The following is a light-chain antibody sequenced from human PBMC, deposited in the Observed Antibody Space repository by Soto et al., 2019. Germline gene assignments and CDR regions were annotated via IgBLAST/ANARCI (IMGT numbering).Light chain of an antibody. CDR1: QTISSW. J-gene: IGKJ2*01. V-gene: IGKV1-5*03. Sequence: DIQMTQSPSTLSGSVGDRVTITCRASQTISSWLAWYQQKPGKAPKLLIYKASTLKSGVPSRFSGSGSGTEFTLTISSLQPDDFATYYCQQYYTLYTFGQGTKVDIK. CDR3: QQYYTLYT. CDR2: KAS.